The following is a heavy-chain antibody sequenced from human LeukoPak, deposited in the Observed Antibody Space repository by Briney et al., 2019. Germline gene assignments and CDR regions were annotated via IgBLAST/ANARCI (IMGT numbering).Heavy chain of an antibody. V-gene: IGHV3-23*01. CDR1: GFTFSSYA. CDR3: AKIVRYYYDSSGYRGYFDY. CDR2: ISGIGGST. D-gene: IGHD3-22*01. J-gene: IGHJ4*02. Sequence: GASLRLSCAASGFTFSSYAMSWVRQAPGKGLEWVSAISGIGGSTYYADSVKGRFTISRDNSKNTLYLQMNSLRAQDTAAYYCAKIVRYYYDSSGYRGYFDYWGQGTLVTVSS.